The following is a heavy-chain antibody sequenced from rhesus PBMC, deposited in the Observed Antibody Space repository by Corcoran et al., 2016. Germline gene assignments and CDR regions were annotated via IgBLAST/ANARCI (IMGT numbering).Heavy chain of an antibody. Sequence: QLQLQESGPGLVKPPETLSLTCAVSGGSFRGYYWSWIRQTPGKGLEWIGSIDGNIAVTKYNPSLKSRVTSSKDTSKNQFSLKLSSVTAADTAVYYCARHRELEDGLDSWGQGVVVTVSS. CDR2: IDGNIAVT. D-gene: IGHD1-1*01. CDR1: GGSFRGYY. J-gene: IGHJ6*01. CDR3: ARHRELEDGLDS. V-gene: IGHV4-81*01.